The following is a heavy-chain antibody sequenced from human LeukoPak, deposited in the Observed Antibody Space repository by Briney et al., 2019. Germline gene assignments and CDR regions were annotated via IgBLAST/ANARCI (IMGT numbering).Heavy chain of an antibody. CDR2: TRDDASKT. V-gene: IGHV3-30*02. CDR1: GFTFRSYG. D-gene: IGHD2-15*01. CDR3: ANGDCRGGRCSSGAH. J-gene: IGHJ4*02. Sequence: QPGGSLTLSCTGSGFTFRSYGMHWVRQAQGKGLEWVAYTRDDASKTWYGGSVKGRFTISRDNSKNTLYLHMNSVRGEDTAMYYCANGDCRGGRCSSGAHWGQGTLVTVSS.